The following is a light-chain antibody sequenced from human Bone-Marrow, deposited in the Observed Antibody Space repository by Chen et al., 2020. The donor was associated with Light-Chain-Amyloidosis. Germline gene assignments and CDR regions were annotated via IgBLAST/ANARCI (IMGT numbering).Light chain of an antibody. Sequence: SYVLTQPSSVSVAPGQTATIACGGNNIGSTSVHWYQQTPGQAPLLVVYEDSDRPSGIPERLAGSNSGNTATLTISRVEAGDEADYYWQVWDRSSDRPVFGGGTKLTVL. J-gene: IGLJ3*02. CDR1: NIGSTS. V-gene: IGLV3-21*02. CDR3: QVWDRSSDRPV. CDR2: EDS.